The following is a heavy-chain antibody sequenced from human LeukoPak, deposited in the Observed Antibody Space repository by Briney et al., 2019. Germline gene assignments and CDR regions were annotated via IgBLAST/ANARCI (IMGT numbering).Heavy chain of an antibody. CDR3: GGGYYYMDV. CDR1: DNSISSSSYY. Sequence: SETLSLTCTVSDNSISSSSYYWGWIRQPPGKGLEWIGSIYYSGNTYYNPSLKSRVTISVDRSKNQFSLKLSSVTAADTAVYYCGGGYYYMDVWGKGTTVTVSS. J-gene: IGHJ6*03. V-gene: IGHV4-39*07. D-gene: IGHD6-13*01. CDR2: IYYSGNT.